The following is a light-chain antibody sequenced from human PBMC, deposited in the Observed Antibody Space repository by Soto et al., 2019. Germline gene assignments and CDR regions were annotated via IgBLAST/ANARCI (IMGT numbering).Light chain of an antibody. CDR1: QGISSA. J-gene: IGKJ1*01. V-gene: IGKV1-13*02. Sequence: ALQLTQSPSSLSASVGDRVTITCRASQGISSALAWYQQKPGTAPKLLIYDSSCLESGVPSRLSCSGSGSDFTLTLSSLHPEDFATYYCQQFNSYPRTFCQRNKVEFK. CDR3: QQFNSYPRT. CDR2: DSS.